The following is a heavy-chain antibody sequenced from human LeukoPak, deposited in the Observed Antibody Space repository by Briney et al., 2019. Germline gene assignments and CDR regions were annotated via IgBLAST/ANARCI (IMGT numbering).Heavy chain of an antibody. D-gene: IGHD2-15*01. CDR3: AKDLERDIVVVVAAMVSDY. Sequence: SGGSLRLSCAASGFTFSSYAMSWVRQAPGKGLEWVSAISGSGGRTYYADSVKGRFTISRDNSKNTLYLQMNSLRAEDTAVYYCAKDLERDIVVVVAAMVSDYWGQGTLVTVSS. CDR1: GFTFSSYA. V-gene: IGHV3-23*01. CDR2: ISGSGGRT. J-gene: IGHJ4*02.